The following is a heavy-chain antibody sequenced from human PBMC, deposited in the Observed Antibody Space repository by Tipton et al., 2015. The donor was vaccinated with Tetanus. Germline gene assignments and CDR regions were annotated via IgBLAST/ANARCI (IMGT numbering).Heavy chain of an antibody. CDR3: GRVGKHYGPGSYFDA. Sequence: TLSLTCTVYGGSFSSYYWTWIRQSPGQGLEWIGDISALEGTNYNPSLKSRVTMSVDTSTNQFSLILRSMTAADAAVYYCGRVGKHYGPGSYFDAWGQGTLVTVSS. CDR2: ISALEGT. D-gene: IGHD3-10*01. J-gene: IGHJ4*02. CDR1: GGSFSSYY. V-gene: IGHV4-34*01.